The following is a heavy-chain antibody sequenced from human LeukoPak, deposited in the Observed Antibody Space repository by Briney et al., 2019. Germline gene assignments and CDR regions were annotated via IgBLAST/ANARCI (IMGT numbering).Heavy chain of an antibody. J-gene: IGHJ4*02. Sequence: ASVIVSCKASGYTFTGYYMHWVRQAPGQGLEWMGWINPNSGGTNYAQKFQGRVTMTRDTSISTAYMELSRLRSDDTAVYYCARILAAVAGNRFDYWGQGTLVTLFS. CDR2: INPNSGGT. D-gene: IGHD6-19*01. CDR3: ARILAAVAGNRFDY. V-gene: IGHV1-2*02. CDR1: GYTFTGYY.